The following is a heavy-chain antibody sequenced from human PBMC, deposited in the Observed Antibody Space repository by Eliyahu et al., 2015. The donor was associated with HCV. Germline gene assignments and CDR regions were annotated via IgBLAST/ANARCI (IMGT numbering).Heavy chain of an antibody. D-gene: IGHD2-21*01. CDR2: INAVNGNT. Sequence: QVQLVQSGAEEKKPGASVKVSCRASGYSFGAFGMYWVRQAPGRRLEWMGWINAVNGNTRYSEKVEGRVSINTDASASTAYMELSSLRSEDTAVYYCARDSISPGDGMDVWGQGTTVTVSS. V-gene: IGHV1-3*05. CDR3: ARDSISPGDGMDV. CDR1: GYSFGAFG. J-gene: IGHJ6*02.